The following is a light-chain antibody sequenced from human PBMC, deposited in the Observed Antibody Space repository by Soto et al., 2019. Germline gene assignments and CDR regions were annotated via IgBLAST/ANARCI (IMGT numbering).Light chain of an antibody. CDR1: SSDVGGSNY. CDR3: SSHSSSGTLEV. CDR2: DVY. Sequence: QSALTQPASVSGSPGQSLTISCAGTSSDVGGSNYVSWYQQHPGKAPKLMIYDVYNRPSGISNRFSGSKSGNTASLTISGLPAEDEADYYCSSHSSSGTLEVFGAGTKLTVL. J-gene: IGLJ2*01. V-gene: IGLV2-14*03.